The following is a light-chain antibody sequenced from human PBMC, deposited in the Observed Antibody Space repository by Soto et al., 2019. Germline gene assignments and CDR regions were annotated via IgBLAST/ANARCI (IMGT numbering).Light chain of an antibody. Sequence: DIQMTQSPSSLSASVGDRVTITCRSSQNILTYLNWYQQRAGEVPRFLIYAASSLQDGVTSRFSGSESGTEFTLTISSLQPEDFATYYCQQSYSVPLTFGQGTKLE. CDR3: QQSYSVPLT. CDR2: AAS. V-gene: IGKV1-39*01. J-gene: IGKJ2*01. CDR1: QNILTY.